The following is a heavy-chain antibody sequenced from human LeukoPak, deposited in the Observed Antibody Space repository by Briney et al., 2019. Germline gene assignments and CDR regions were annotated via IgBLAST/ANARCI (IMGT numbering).Heavy chain of an antibody. CDR3: ARHGYSGSPPGY. CDR2: IYYSGST. J-gene: IGHJ4*02. CDR1: GGSISSGGYY. V-gene: IGHV4-31*03. D-gene: IGHD1-26*01. Sequence: PSQTLSLTCTVSGGSISSGGYYWSWIRQHPGKGLEWIGYIYYSGSTNYNPSLKSRVTISVDTSKNQFSLKLSSVTAADTAVYYCARHGYSGSPPGYWGQGTLVTVSS.